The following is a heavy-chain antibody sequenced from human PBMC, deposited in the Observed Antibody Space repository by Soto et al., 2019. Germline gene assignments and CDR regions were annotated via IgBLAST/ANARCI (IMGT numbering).Heavy chain of an antibody. V-gene: IGHV4-34*01. CDR1: GGSFSGYY. J-gene: IGHJ4*02. CDR2: INHSGST. CDR3: ARHGATGTTSHFDY. Sequence: QVQLQQWGAGLLKPSETLSLTCAVYGGSFSGYYWSWIRQPPGKGLEWIGEINHSGSTNYNPSLKSRVTISVETSKNQFSLKLSSVTAADTAVYYCARHGATGTTSHFDYWGQGTLVTVSS. D-gene: IGHD1-1*01.